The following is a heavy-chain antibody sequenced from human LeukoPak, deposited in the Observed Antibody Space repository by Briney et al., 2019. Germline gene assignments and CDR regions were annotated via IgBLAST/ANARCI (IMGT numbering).Heavy chain of an antibody. CDR2: STWNSGAI. V-gene: IGHV3-9*01. J-gene: IGHJ3*02. CDR3: AKETWSNYLGDAFDI. CDR1: GFTFDDYA. Sequence: PGRSLRLSCAASGFTFDDYAMHWVRQAPGKGLELVSGSTWNSGAIFYADSVQGRFTISRDNAKKSLYLQMTSMRAEDSALYYCAKETWSNYLGDAFDIWGLGTMVTVSS. D-gene: IGHD3-3*01.